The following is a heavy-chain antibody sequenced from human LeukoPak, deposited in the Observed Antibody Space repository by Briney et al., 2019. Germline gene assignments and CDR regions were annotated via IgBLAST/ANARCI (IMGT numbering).Heavy chain of an antibody. V-gene: IGHV1-18*01. J-gene: IGHJ4*02. CDR2: ISGYNGNT. CDR1: GFTFTSYG. Sequence: ASVKVSCKASGFTFTSYGFSWVRQAPGQGLEWMGWISGYNGNTNYAQKLQGRVTMNTDTSTSTAYMELRSLIFDDTAIYYCARVSSSWYYFDYWGQGTLVTVSS. CDR3: ARVSSSWYYFDY. D-gene: IGHD6-13*01.